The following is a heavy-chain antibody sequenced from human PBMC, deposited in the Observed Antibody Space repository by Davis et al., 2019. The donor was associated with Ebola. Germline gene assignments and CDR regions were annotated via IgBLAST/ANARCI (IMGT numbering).Heavy chain of an antibody. D-gene: IGHD2-21*01. CDR2: IYYSGST. V-gene: IGHV4-39*01. CDR1: GGSISSSSYY. J-gene: IGHJ6*02. Sequence: SETLSLTCTVSGGSISSSSYYWGWIRQPPGKGLEWIGSIYYSGSTYYNPSLKSRVTISVDTSKNQFSLKLSSVTAADTAVYYCARFIPGDGMDVWGQGTTVTVSS. CDR3: ARFIPGDGMDV.